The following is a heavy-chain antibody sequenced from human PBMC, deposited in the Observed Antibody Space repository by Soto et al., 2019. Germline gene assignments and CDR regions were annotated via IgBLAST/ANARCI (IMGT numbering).Heavy chain of an antibody. D-gene: IGHD5-18*01. CDR1: GGTFSSYT. J-gene: IGHJ4*02. V-gene: IGHV1-69*08. Sequence: QVQLVQSGAEVKKPGSSVKVSCKASGGTFSSYTISWVRQAPGQGLEWMGRIIPILGIANYAQKFQGRVTITADKSTSTAYMELSSLRSEDTAVYYCARDSPRGYSYGPEDYWGQGTLVTVSS. CDR3: ARDSPRGYSYGPEDY. CDR2: IIPILGIA.